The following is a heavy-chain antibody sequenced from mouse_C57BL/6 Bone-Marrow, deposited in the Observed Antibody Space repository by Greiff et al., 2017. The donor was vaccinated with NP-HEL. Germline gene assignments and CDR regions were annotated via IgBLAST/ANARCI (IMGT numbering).Heavy chain of an antibody. CDR1: GYTFTSYG. D-gene: IGHD2-3*01. V-gene: IGHV1-81*01. CDR3: ARLRWESYFDV. J-gene: IGHJ1*03. CDR2: IYPRSGNT. Sequence: VQLQQSGAELARPGASVKLSCKASGYTFTSYGISWVKQRTGQGLEWIGEIYPRSGNTYYNEKVKGKATLTADKSSSTAYMELRSMTSEDSAVYFCARLRWESYFDVWGTGTTVTVSS.